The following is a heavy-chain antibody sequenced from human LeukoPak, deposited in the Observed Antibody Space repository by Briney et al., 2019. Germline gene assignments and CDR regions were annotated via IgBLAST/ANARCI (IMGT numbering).Heavy chain of an antibody. D-gene: IGHD1-14*01. J-gene: IGHJ4*02. CDR2: IKSKTDGGTT. V-gene: IGHV3-15*01. Sequence: PGGSLRLSCAASGFTFSNAWMSWVRQASDKGLEWVGRIKSKTDGGTTDYAAPVKGRFTISRDDSKNTLSLQMNSLKTEDTAVYYCTTDQGHADHIHYWGQGTLVTVSS. CDR3: TTDQGHADHIHY. CDR1: GFTFSNAW.